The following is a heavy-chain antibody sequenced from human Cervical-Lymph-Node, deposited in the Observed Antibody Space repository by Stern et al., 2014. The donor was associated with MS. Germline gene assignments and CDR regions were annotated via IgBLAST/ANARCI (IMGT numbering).Heavy chain of an antibody. J-gene: IGHJ4*02. CDR2: IFPGGSDI. CDR1: GYTFTSYW. CDR3: ARQRYFDY. Sequence: EVQLVESGPEVKRPGESLKISCQASGYTFTSYWIGWVRQMPGKGLEWIAIIFPGGSDISYTPSFQGQVPISAAKSSSTAYLQWNNLKASDTAIYYCARQRYFDYWGQGTLVTVSS. V-gene: IGHV5-51*01.